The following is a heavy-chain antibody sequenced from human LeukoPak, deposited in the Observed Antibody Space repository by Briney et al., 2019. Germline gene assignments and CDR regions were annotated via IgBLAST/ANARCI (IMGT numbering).Heavy chain of an antibody. CDR1: GFTFSSYS. Sequence: PGGSLRLSCAASGFTFSSYSMNWVRQAPGKGLEWVAVISYDGSNKYYADSVKGRFTISRDNSKNTLYLQMNSLRAEDTAVYYCAKGGNDFWSGYSPYDYWGQGTLVTVSS. D-gene: IGHD3-3*01. V-gene: IGHV3-30*18. J-gene: IGHJ4*02. CDR2: ISYDGSNK. CDR3: AKGGNDFWSGYSPYDY.